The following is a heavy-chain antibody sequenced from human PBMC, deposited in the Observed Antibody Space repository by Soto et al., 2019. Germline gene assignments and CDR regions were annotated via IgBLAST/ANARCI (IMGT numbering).Heavy chain of an antibody. Sequence: ASVKVSCKASGYSFTDYHIHWVRQAPGQGLEWLGRINPKSGGTSTAQKFQGWVTMTTDTSISTASMELSRLTSDDTAIYYCARFSGGSYNTYYFYYGMDVWGQGTTVTVSS. J-gene: IGHJ6*02. D-gene: IGHD2-15*01. CDR2: INPKSGGT. V-gene: IGHV1-2*04. CDR3: ARFSGGSYNTYYFYYGMDV. CDR1: GYSFTDYH.